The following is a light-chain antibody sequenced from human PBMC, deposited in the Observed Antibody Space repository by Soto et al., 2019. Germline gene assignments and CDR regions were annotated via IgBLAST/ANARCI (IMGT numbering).Light chain of an antibody. CDR2: DAS. Sequence: DIVLTQSPATLSLSPGERATLSCRASQSVSRYLAWYQQKPGQAPRLLIYDASNRATGIPARFSGSGSGTDFTLTISSLEPEDFAVDYCQQRSDWPSTFGGGTKVEI. CDR1: QSVSRY. J-gene: IGKJ4*01. CDR3: QQRSDWPST. V-gene: IGKV3-11*01.